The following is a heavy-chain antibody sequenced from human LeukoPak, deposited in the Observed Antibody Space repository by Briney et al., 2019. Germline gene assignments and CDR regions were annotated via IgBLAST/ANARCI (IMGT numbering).Heavy chain of an antibody. V-gene: IGHV3-23*01. J-gene: IGHJ4*02. CDR3: AKDPYYYDSSGYYTTGDFDY. CDR1: GFTFSSYA. CDR2: ISGSGGST. D-gene: IGHD3-22*01. Sequence: GGSLRLSCAASGFTFSSYAMSWVRQAPGKGLEWVSAISGSGGSTYYADSVKGRFTISRENSKNTLYLQMNSLRAEDTAVYYCAKDPYYYDSSGYYTTGDFDYWGQGTLVTVSS.